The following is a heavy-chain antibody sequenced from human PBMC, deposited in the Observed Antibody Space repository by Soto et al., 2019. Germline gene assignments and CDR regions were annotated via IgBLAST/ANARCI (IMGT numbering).Heavy chain of an antibody. D-gene: IGHD6-13*01. Sequence: DSVKVSCKASGYTFTGYYMHWVRQAPGQGLEWMGWINPNSGGTNYAQKFQGRVTMTRDTSISTAYMELSRLRSDDTAVYYCARVPPGVNIASSWYYFDSCGQGPPVTVYS. CDR1: GYTFTGYY. CDR3: ARVPPGVNIASSWYYFDS. J-gene: IGHJ4*02. CDR2: INPNSGGT. V-gene: IGHV1-2*02.